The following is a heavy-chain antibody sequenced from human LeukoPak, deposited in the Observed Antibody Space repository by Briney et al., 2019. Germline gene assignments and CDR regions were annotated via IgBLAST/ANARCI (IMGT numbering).Heavy chain of an antibody. CDR1: GFPFSSYA. V-gene: IGHV3-23*01. CDR2: ISGSGGST. CDR3: ASSPSIAAAGH. Sequence: GGSLRLSCAASGFPFSSYAMSWVRQAPGKGLEWVSAISGSGGSTYYADSVKGRFTISRDNSKNTLYLQMNSLRAEDTAVYYCASSPSIAAAGHWGQGTLVTVSS. J-gene: IGHJ4*02. D-gene: IGHD6-13*01.